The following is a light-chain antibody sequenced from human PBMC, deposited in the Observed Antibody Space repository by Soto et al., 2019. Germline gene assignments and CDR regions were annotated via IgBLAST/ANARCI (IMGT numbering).Light chain of an antibody. CDR3: GVWDSNLQLYL. V-gene: IGLV1-51*01. J-gene: IGLJ1*01. CDR2: DSY. CDR1: WSIGRNY. Sequence: QSVLSQSPSLSAAPGQTVTISCSGSWSIGRNYVSWYQQFPGAAPKLLIFDSYQRPSGIPERFSASKSGTSATLDISGLRTGDEADYYCGVWDSNLQLYLFGSGTKVTVL.